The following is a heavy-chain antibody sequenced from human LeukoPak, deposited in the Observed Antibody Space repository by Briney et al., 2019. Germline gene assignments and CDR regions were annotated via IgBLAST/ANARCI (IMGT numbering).Heavy chain of an antibody. D-gene: IGHD6-19*01. V-gene: IGHV3-30-3*01. Sequence: GSLRLSCAASGFTFSSYAMHWVRQAPGKGLEWVAVISYVGSNKYYADSVKGRFTISRENSKNTLYLQMSSLRAEDTAVYYCAREEVAGTEYWGQGTLVSVPS. CDR3: AREEVAGTEY. J-gene: IGHJ4*02. CDR2: ISYVGSNK. CDR1: GFTFSSYA.